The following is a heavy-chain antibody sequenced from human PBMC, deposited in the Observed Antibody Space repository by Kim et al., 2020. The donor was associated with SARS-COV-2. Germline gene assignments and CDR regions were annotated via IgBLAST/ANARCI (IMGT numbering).Heavy chain of an antibody. CDR1: GFTFSSYS. CDR2: ISSSSSYI. Sequence: GGSLRLSCAASGFTFSSYSMNWVRQAPGKGLEWVSSISSSSSYIYYADSVKGRFTISRDNAKNSLYLQMNSLRAEDTAVYYCARWGKWIDLRLDYWGQGTLVTVSS. D-gene: IGHD3-16*01. V-gene: IGHV3-21*01. J-gene: IGHJ4*02. CDR3: ARWGKWIDLRLDY.